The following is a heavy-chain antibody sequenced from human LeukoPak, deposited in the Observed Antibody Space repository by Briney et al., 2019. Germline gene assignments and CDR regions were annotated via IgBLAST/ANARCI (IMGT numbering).Heavy chain of an antibody. V-gene: IGHV5-51*01. J-gene: IGHJ4*02. CDR2: IYFGDSDT. CDR3: ARTLLAAAGTPGYFDY. CDR1: GHSFTSYW. D-gene: IGHD6-13*01. Sequence: GESLKISCKGSGHSFTSYWIGWVRQMPGKGLEWVGIIYFGDSDTRYSPSFQGQVTISADKSISTAYLQWSSLKASDTAMYYCARTLLAAAGTPGYFDYWGQGTLVTVSS.